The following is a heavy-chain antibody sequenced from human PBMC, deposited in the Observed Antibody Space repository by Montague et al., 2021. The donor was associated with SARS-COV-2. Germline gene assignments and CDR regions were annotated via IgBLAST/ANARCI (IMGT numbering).Heavy chain of an antibody. CDR3: ARDLPSFFLGIAVAGPFDP. D-gene: IGHD6-19*01. CDR2: ISGSSSYI. CDR1: GFTFSSYY. Sequence: SLRLSCAASGFTFSSYYMNWVRQAPGKGLEWVSSISGSSSYIYYADSVKGRFTISRDNAKNPLYLQMNSLRAEGTAVYYCARDLPSFFLGIAVAGPFDPWGQGTLVTVSS. V-gene: IGHV3-21*01. J-gene: IGHJ5*02.